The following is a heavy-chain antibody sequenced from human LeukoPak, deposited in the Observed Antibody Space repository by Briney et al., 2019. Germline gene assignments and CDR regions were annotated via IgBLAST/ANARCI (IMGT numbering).Heavy chain of an antibody. CDR2: IYYSGST. D-gene: IGHD5-18*01. J-gene: IGHJ6*02. V-gene: IGHV4-59*01. Sequence: SETLSPTCTVSGGSISSYYWSWIRQPPGKGLEWIGYIYYSGSTNYNPSLKSRVTISVDTSKNQFSLKLSSVTAADTAVYYCARGYSYGRYYYYGMDVWGQGTTVTVSS. CDR3: ARGYSYGRYYYYGMDV. CDR1: GGSISSYY.